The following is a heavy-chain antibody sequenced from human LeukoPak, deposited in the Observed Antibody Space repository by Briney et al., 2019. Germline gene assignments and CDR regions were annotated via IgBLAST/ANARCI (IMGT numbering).Heavy chain of an antibody. V-gene: IGHV1-2*02. CDR2: INPNSGGT. CDR1: GYTFTGYY. CDR3: ARDPSYYYDSSGSNPDY. D-gene: IGHD3-22*01. Sequence: ASVKVSCKASGYTFTGYYMHWVRQAPGQGLEWMGWINPNSGGTNYAQKFQGRVTMTRDTSISTAYMELSKLRSDDTAVYYCARDPSYYYDSSGSNPDYWGQGTLVTVSS. J-gene: IGHJ4*02.